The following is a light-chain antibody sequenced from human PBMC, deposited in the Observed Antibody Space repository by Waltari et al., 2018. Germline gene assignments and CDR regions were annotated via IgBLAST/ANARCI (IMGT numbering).Light chain of an antibody. CDR3: CSFTSSSTWV. Sequence: QSALTQSASVSGSLGQSITMSCTGTTSDLGGYNYVPWYQQHPGKAPKLILYDVTSRPPRVSNRFSGSKSGNTASLTISGLQAEDEADYYCCSFTSSSTWVFGGGTKLTVL. CDR1: TSDLGGYNY. V-gene: IGLV2-14*03. J-gene: IGLJ3*02. CDR2: DVT.